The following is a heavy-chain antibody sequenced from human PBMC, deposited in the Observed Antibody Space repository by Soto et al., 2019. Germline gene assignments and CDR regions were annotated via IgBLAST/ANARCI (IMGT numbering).Heavy chain of an antibody. D-gene: IGHD4-17*01. J-gene: IGHJ4*02. CDR1: GFTFTDYY. CDR3: ERNTYTVTADY. V-gene: IGHV3-11*01. CDR2: ISSSGNTI. Sequence: NPGGSLRLSCAASGFTFTDYYMGWIRQAPGKGLEFVSYISSSGNTIYYADSVKGRFTISRDNAKNSLSLQVNSLRAEDTGLYYCERNTYTVTADYWGQGTLVTVSS.